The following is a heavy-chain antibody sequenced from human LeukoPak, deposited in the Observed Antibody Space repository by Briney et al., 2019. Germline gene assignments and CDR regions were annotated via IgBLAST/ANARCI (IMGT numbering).Heavy chain of an antibody. J-gene: IGHJ4*02. CDR3: ARGDYDSSDYFYPIDY. CDR1: GGSISGYY. V-gene: IGHV4-59*01. D-gene: IGHD3-22*01. Sequence: SETLSLTCTVSGGSISGYYWSWIRQPPGKGLEWIGCIYYSGSPNYNPSLKSRVTISVDTSKNQFSLKLSSVTAADTAVYYCARGDYDSSDYFYPIDYWGQGTLVPVSS. CDR2: IYYSGSP.